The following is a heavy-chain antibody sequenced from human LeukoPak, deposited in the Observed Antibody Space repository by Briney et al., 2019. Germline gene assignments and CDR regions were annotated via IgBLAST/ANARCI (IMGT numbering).Heavy chain of an antibody. CDR3: AKDEYSSSTSCFSYFDY. CDR1: GFTFSSYD. V-gene: IGHV3-23*01. D-gene: IGHD2-2*01. Sequence: GGSLRLSCAASGFTFSSYDMSWVRQAPGKGLEWVSGISGSGGSTYYADSVKGRFTISRDNSKNTLYLQMNSLRAEDTAVYYCAKDEYSSSTSCFSYFDYWGQGTLVTVSS. J-gene: IGHJ4*02. CDR2: ISGSGGST.